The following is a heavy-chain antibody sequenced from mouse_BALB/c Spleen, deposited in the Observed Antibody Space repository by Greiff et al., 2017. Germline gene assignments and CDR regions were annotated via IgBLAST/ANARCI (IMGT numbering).Heavy chain of an antibody. D-gene: IGHD1-1*01. CDR3: ARDGSSRYAMDY. Sequence: QVQLQQSGAELMKPGASVKMSCKASGYTFTSYWMHWVKQRPGQGLEWIGYINPSTGYTEYNQKFKDKATLTADKSSSTAYMQLSSLTSEDSAVYYCARDGSSRYAMDYWGQGTSVTVSS. CDR2: INPSTGYT. CDR1: GYTFTSYW. J-gene: IGHJ4*01. V-gene: IGHV1S26*01.